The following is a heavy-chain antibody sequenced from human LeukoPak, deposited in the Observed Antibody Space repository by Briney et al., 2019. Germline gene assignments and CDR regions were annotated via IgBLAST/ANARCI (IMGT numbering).Heavy chain of an antibody. V-gene: IGHV3-33*04. J-gene: IGHJ3*02. CDR1: GFSFSNYG. CDR3: ARVPDAFDI. CDR2: IWSEGSIR. Sequence: GGSLRLSCAASGFSFSNYGMHWVRQAPXXXLEWVAVIWSEGSIRYYADSVKGRFTTSSDHSKNALYLQMNSLRAEDTAMYYCARVPDAFDIWGQGTMVSVS.